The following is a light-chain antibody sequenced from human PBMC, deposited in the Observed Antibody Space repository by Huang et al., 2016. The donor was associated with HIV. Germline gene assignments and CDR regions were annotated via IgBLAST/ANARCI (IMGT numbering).Light chain of an antibody. CDR3: QQSYSTPRT. CDR1: QSISSY. Sequence: DIQMTQSPSSLSASVGDRVTNTCRASQSISSYLNWYQQKPGKAPKLLIYADASMQSGVPSRFSGSGSGTDFTLTISSLQPEDFATYYCQQSYSTPRTFGQGTKVEIK. J-gene: IGKJ1*01. CDR2: ADA. V-gene: IGKV1-39*01.